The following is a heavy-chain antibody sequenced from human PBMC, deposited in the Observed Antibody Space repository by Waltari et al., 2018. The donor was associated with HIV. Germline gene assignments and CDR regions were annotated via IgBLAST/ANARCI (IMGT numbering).Heavy chain of an antibody. V-gene: IGHV3-23*01. CDR2: LYRELDA. CDR1: GFTFSTQS. Sequence: EMQLLQSAGGLVQTGRALRLSCVASGFTFSTQSLTWVRQVLGRGLKWISSLYRELDAYYADSVKGRFIISRDDSKNTLYLQLNNLTSDDTAIYYCAKELLLFPDCFDIWGQGALVTVSS. J-gene: IGHJ4*02. D-gene: IGHD2-15*01. CDR3: AKELLLFPDCFDI.